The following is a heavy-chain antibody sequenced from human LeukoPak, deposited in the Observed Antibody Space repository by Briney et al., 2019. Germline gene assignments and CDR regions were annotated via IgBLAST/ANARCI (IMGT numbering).Heavy chain of an antibody. CDR1: GFTFSSYS. V-gene: IGHV3-21*01. Sequence: GGSLRLSCAASGFTFSSYSMNWVRQASGKGLEWVSSISSSSSYIYYADSVKGRFTISRDNAKNSLYLQMNSLRAEDTAVYYCARDDEVSVYFDYWGQGTLVTVSS. CDR3: ARDDEVSVYFDY. J-gene: IGHJ4*02. CDR2: ISSSSSYI. D-gene: IGHD3-16*02.